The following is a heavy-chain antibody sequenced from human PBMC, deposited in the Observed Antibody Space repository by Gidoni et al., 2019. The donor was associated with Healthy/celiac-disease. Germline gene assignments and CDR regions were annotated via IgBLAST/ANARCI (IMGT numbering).Heavy chain of an antibody. J-gene: IGHJ4*02. CDR2: ISWNSGSI. Sequence: EVQLVESGGGLVQPGRSLRLSGAASGFTLDDYAMHWVRQAPGKGLEWVSGISWNSGSIGYADSVKGRFTISRDNAKNSLYLQMNSLRAEDTALYYCAKDASFGVVSSFDYWGQGTLVTVSS. V-gene: IGHV3-9*01. CDR3: AKDASFGVVSSFDY. CDR1: GFTLDDYA. D-gene: IGHD3-3*01.